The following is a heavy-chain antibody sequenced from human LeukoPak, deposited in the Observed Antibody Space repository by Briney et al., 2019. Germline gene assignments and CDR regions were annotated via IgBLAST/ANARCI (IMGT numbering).Heavy chain of an antibody. CDR1: GFTFSSYA. CDR3: ARASGSSPTSDYYYYYGMDV. Sequence: GGSLRLSCAASGFTFSSYAMSWVRQAPGKGLEWVANIKQDGSEKYYVDSVKGRFTISRDNAKNSLYLQMNSLRAEDTAVYYCARASGSSPTSDYYYYYGMDVWGQGTTVTVSS. V-gene: IGHV3-7*01. D-gene: IGHD6-13*01. J-gene: IGHJ6*02. CDR2: IKQDGSEK.